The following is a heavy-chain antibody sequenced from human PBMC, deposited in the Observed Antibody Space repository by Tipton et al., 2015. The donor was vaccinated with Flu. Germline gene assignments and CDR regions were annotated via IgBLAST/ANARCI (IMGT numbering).Heavy chain of an antibody. D-gene: IGHD3-10*01. CDR2: INHSGST. Sequence: TLSLTCAVYGGSFGGYYWSWIRQPPGKGLEWIGEINHSGSTNYNPSLKSRVTISVDTSKNQFSLKLSSVTAADTAVYYCATYYYGSGTQSAFDYWGQGTLVTVSS. V-gene: IGHV4-34*01. CDR1: GGSFGGYY. CDR3: ATYYYGSGTQSAFDY. J-gene: IGHJ4*02.